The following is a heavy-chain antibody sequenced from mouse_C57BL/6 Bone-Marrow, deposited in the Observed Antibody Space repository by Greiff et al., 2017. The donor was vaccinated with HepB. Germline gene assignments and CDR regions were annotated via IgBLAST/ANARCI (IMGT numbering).Heavy chain of an antibody. CDR1: GFTFNTYA. Sequence: EVQLVESGGGLVQPKGSLKLSCAASGFTFNTYAMHWVRQAPGKGLEWVARIRSKSSNYATYYADSVKDRFTISRDDSQSMLYLQMNNLKTEDTAMYYCVREEIYYYGSSYGGFAYWGQGTLVTVSA. J-gene: IGHJ3*01. D-gene: IGHD1-1*01. CDR2: IRSKSSNYAT. CDR3: VREEIYYYGSSYGGFAY. V-gene: IGHV10-3*01.